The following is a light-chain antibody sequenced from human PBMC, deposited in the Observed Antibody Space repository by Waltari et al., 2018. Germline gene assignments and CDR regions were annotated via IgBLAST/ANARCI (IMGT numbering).Light chain of an antibody. CDR3: QQRANWPIT. CDR1: QSIDNY. Sequence: EIVLTQSPATLSLSPGERATLSCRASQSIDNYLAWYQQKPGQAPRLLIYDAPYRATGIPVRFSGSGSGTDFTLTISSLEPEDFAVYYCQQRANWPITFGQGTRLEIK. J-gene: IGKJ5*01. V-gene: IGKV3-11*01. CDR2: DAP.